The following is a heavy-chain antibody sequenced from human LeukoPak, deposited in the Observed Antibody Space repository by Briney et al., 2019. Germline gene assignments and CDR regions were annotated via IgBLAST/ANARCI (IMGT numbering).Heavy chain of an antibody. CDR1: GGSFSGYY. CDR2: INHSGST. D-gene: IGHD3-3*01. J-gene: IGHJ4*02. CDR3: ARGSSGFWSGYFYY. Sequence: SETLSLTCAVYGGSFSGYYLSWIRQPPGKGLEWIGEINHSGSTNYNPSLKSRVTISVDTSKNQFSLKLSSVTAADTAVYYCARGSSGFWSGYFYYWGQGTLVTVSS. V-gene: IGHV4-34*01.